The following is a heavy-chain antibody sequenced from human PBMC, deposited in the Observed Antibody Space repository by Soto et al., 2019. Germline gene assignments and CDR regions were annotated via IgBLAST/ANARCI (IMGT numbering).Heavy chain of an antibody. Sequence: GESLKISCKGSGYSFTSYWIGWVRQMSGKGLEWMGIIYPGDSDTRYTPSLQGQVTISADKSISTAYLQWSSLKASDTAMYYCAGLGVGATLSDWFDPWGQGTLVTV. CDR1: GYSFTSYW. CDR2: IYPGDSDT. V-gene: IGHV5-51*01. D-gene: IGHD1-26*01. J-gene: IGHJ5*02. CDR3: AGLGVGATLSDWFDP.